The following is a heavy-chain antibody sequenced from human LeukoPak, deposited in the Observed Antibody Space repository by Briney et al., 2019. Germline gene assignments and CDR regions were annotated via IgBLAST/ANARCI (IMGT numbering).Heavy chain of an antibody. V-gene: IGHV1-69*13. CDR3: ARTPCSSTSCYGAARPPFDY. CDR1: GYTFTSYP. D-gene: IGHD2-2*01. J-gene: IGHJ4*02. CDR2: IIPIFGTA. Sequence: GASVKVSCKASGYTFTSYPMNWVRQAPGQGLEWMGGIIPIFGTANYAQKFQGRVTITADESTSTAYMELSSLRSEDTAVYYCARTPCSSTSCYGAARPPFDYWGQGTLVTVSS.